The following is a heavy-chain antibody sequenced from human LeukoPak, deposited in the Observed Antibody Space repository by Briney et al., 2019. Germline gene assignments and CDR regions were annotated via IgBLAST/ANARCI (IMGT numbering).Heavy chain of an antibody. CDR1: GGSISSYY. V-gene: IGHV4-59*08. Sequence: SETLSLTCTVSGGSISSYYWSWIRQPPGKGLEWIGYISYSGSTYYNPSLKSRVTISVDTSKNQFSLKLSSVTAADTAVYYCARLKAPGITIFGDPPPQEWDYWGQGTLVTVSS. CDR2: ISYSGST. D-gene: IGHD3-3*01. J-gene: IGHJ4*02. CDR3: ARLKAPGITIFGDPPPQEWDY.